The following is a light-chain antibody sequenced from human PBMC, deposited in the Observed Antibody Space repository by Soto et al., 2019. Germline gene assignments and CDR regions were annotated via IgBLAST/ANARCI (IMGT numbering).Light chain of an antibody. Sequence: QSVLTQPPSASGTPGQRVTISCSGSSSNIGSNIVNWYQQLPGTAPKILIYTNNQRPSGVPDRFSDSKSATSASLAISGLQSEDEADYYCAAWDGSLQTWVFGGGTKLTVL. CDR2: TNN. J-gene: IGLJ3*02. V-gene: IGLV1-44*01. CDR3: AAWDGSLQTWV. CDR1: SSNIGSNI.